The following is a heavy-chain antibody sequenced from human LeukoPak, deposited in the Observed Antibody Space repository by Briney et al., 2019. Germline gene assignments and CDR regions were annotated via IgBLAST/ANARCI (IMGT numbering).Heavy chain of an antibody. J-gene: IGHJ5*02. Sequence: XXXVXGGSIXXSYYXXGWIRQPPGKGLEWIGSIYDSGSTYYNPSLKSRVTISVDTSKNQFSLKLNSVTAADTAVYYCARHYGPWGQGTLVTVSS. CDR1: GGSIXXSYYX. CDR2: IYDSGST. V-gene: IGHV4-39*01. CDR3: ARHYGP. D-gene: IGHD3-10*01.